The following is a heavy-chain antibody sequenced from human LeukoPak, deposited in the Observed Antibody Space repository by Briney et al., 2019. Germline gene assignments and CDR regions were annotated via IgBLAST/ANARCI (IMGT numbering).Heavy chain of an antibody. D-gene: IGHD6-13*01. CDR1: GGSISSYY. CDR3: ARVAAAGKQGIDY. Sequence: SETLSLTCSVSGGSISSYYWSWIRQPPGKGLAWIGYIYNSGSTNYNPSLKSRVTISVDTSKNQFSLKLSSVTAADTAVYYCARVAAAGKQGIDYWGQGTLVTVSS. CDR2: IYNSGST. V-gene: IGHV4-59*08. J-gene: IGHJ4*02.